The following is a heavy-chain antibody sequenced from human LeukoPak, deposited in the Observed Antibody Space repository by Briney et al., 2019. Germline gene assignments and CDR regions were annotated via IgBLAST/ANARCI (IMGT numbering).Heavy chain of an antibody. D-gene: IGHD6-13*01. V-gene: IGHV3-74*01. Sequence: PGGSLRLSCAASGLTFSSYWMHWVRQAPGKGLVWVSRINSDGSSTNYADSVKGRFTISRDNAKNTLYLQMHSLRAEDTAVYYCVKDYATISAAANPLFDYWGQGALVTVSS. CDR1: GLTFSSYW. CDR3: VKDYATISAAANPLFDY. CDR2: INSDGSST. J-gene: IGHJ4*02.